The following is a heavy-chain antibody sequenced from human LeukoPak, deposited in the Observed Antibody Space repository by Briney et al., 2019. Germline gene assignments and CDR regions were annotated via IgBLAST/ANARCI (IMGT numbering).Heavy chain of an antibody. CDR2: IYTSGST. J-gene: IGHJ6*03. Sequence: SETLSLTCTVSGGSISNYYWSWIRQPAGKGLEWIGRIYTSGSTNYNPSLKSRVTISVDTSKNQFSLTLSSVTAADTAVYYCARELDYYYYMDVWGKGTTVTVSS. CDR1: GGSISNYY. V-gene: IGHV4-4*07. CDR3: ARELDYYYYMDV.